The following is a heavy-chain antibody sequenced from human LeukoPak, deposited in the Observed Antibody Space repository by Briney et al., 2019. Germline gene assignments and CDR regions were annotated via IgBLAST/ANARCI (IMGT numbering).Heavy chain of an antibody. Sequence: PGGSLRLSCPASGFTFSNYWMGWVRQAPGKGLQWVANIKTDGSEKYYVDSVKGRFTISRDNAKNSLYLQMNSLRAEGTAVYYCATYSSLNRRESQYWGQGTLLTVSS. D-gene: IGHD3-22*01. CDR3: ATYSSLNRRESQY. V-gene: IGHV3-7*01. J-gene: IGHJ1*01. CDR2: IKTDGSEK. CDR1: GFTFSNYW.